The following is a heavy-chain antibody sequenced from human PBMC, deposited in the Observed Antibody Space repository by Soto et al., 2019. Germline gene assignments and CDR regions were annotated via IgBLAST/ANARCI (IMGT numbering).Heavy chain of an antibody. CDR2: ISDAAGSA. CDR1: GFTFSSYA. V-gene: IGHV3-23*01. Sequence: QTVGSLRLSCVASGFTFSSYAMSWVRQVPGKGLEWVSTISDAAGSAYYVDSVKGRFTISRDNSKKTLYLQMNSLRAEDSAVYYCARPYGGKIGDAPDLWGPGTMVTVSS. J-gene: IGHJ3*01. CDR3: ARPYGGKIGDAPDL. D-gene: IGHD4-17*01.